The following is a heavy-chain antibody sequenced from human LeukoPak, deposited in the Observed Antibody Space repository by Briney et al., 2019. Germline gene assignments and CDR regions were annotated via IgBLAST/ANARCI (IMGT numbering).Heavy chain of an antibody. CDR1: GGSLSSSSYY. J-gene: IGHJ4*02. Sequence: SETLSLTCTVSGGSLSSSSYYWGWLRQPPGKGLEWLGSIYYSGSTYYNPSLKSRVTISVDTSKNQFSLKLSSVTAADTAVYYCARDSVGAIDYWGQGTLVTVSS. D-gene: IGHD1-26*01. CDR3: ARDSVGAIDY. CDR2: IYYSGST. V-gene: IGHV4-39*07.